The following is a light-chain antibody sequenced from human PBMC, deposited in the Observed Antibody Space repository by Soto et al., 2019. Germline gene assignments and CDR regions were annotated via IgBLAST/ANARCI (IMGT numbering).Light chain of an antibody. CDR3: QHYNSYSEA. V-gene: IGKV1-5*03. CDR1: QSISSW. J-gene: IGKJ1*01. CDR2: KAS. Sequence: DIQMTQSPLSVSASVGDRVTITCRASQSISSWLAWYQQKPGKAPKLLIYKASTLKSGVPSRFSGSGSGTEFTLTISSLQPDDFATYYCQHYNSYSEAFGQGTKVDIK.